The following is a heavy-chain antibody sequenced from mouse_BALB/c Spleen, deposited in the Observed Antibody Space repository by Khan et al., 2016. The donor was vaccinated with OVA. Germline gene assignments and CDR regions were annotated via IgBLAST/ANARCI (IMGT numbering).Heavy chain of an antibody. CDR1: GFSLTDYG. V-gene: IGHV2-6-5*01. D-gene: IGHD2-10*02. J-gene: IGHJ4*01. CDR2: IWGGGST. CDR3: AKGVWSYYYAIDY. Sequence: VQLQQSGPGLVAPSQSLSITCTVSGFSLTDYGVSWIRQPPGKGLEWLGVIWGGGSTYYNSALKSRLSISKDNSKSQVFLKMNSLQTDDTAMYYCAKGVWSYYYAIDYWGQGTSVTVSS.